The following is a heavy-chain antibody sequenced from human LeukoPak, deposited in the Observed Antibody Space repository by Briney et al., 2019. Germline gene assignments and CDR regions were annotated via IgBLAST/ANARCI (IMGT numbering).Heavy chain of an antibody. Sequence: ASVKVSCKASGYIFTSYGISWVRQAPGQGLEWMGWINTYNGNTKYAQKVQGRVTMTRDTSISTAYMELSRLRSDDTAVYYCARFGVYYFGSGSSAGDHWGQGTLVTVSS. CDR1: GYIFTSYG. V-gene: IGHV1-18*01. CDR2: INTYNGNT. D-gene: IGHD3-10*01. J-gene: IGHJ4*02. CDR3: ARFGVYYFGSGSSAGDH.